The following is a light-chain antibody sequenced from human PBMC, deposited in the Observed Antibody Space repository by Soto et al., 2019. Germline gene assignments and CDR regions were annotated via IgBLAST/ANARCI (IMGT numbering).Light chain of an antibody. V-gene: IGLV2-14*01. J-gene: IGLJ2*01. Sequence: QSALTQPASVSGSPGQSITISCTGTSSDVGYYNYVSWYQQHPGKAPKVMIYEVRNRPSGASSRFSGSKSGITAFLTISGLQPEDEAAYYCSSYAISSSVIFGGGTKVTVL. CDR3: SSYAISSSVI. CDR2: EVR. CDR1: SSDVGYYNY.